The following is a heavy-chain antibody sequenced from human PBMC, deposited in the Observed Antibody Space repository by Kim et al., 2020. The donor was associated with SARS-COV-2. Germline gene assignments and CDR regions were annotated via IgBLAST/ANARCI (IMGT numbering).Heavy chain of an antibody. D-gene: IGHD6-25*01. Sequence: GGSLRLSCAASGFTFSNYAMSWVRQAPGKGLEWVSGISGSGGTTYYADSVKGRFTISRDNSRSTLYLELNSLRAEDTAIYYCAKKEIDAATWTSFDYWC. CDR3: AKKEIDAATWTSFDY. V-gene: IGHV3-23*01. J-gene: IGHJ4*01. CDR2: ISGSGGTT. CDR1: GFTFSNYA.